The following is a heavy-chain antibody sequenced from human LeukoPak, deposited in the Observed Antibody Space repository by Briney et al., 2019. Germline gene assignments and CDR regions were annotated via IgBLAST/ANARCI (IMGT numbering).Heavy chain of an antibody. CDR2: LRHDGTNK. CDR1: GFTFSSYG. CDR3: ARGRPGRCCAH. D-gene: IGHD2-8*01. V-gene: IGHV3-30*02. Sequence: GGSLRLSCAAYGFTFSSYGMHWVRQAPGKGLEWVAFLRHDGTNKNYAASLKGRFIISRDNSKNTVSLEMSSLTSEDTAVYYCARGRPGRCCAHWGQVTQVTVSS. J-gene: IGHJ4*02.